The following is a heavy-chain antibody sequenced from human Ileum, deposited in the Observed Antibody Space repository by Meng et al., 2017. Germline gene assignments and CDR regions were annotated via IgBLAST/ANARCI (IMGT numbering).Heavy chain of an antibody. D-gene: IGHD6-19*01. Sequence: QGHLGDVGGGVVQPGRSLRLSFAVSGFTFSRYAMHWVRQAPGKGLEWMALISNDATIEYYADSLKGRFTISRDNSKNTLYLQMNSLRAEDTAVYYCARGGTYSSGGHDYWGQGTLVTVSS. CDR1: GFTFSRYA. CDR2: ISNDATIE. CDR3: ARGGTYSSGGHDY. V-gene: IGHV3-30*04. J-gene: IGHJ4*02.